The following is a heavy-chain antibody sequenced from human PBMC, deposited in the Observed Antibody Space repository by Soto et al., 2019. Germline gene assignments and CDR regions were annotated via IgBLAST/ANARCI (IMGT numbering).Heavy chain of an antibody. J-gene: IGHJ6*02. D-gene: IGHD2-8*01. CDR2: IWYDGSNK. CDR1: GFTFSSYG. Sequence: SLRLSCAASGFTFSSYGMHWVRQAPGKGLEWVAVIWYDGSNKYYADSVKGRFTISRDNSKNTLYLQMNSLRAEDTAVYYCARSLMVYAIHYYYYGMDVWGQGTTVTVSS. V-gene: IGHV3-33*01. CDR3: ARSLMVYAIHYYYYGMDV.